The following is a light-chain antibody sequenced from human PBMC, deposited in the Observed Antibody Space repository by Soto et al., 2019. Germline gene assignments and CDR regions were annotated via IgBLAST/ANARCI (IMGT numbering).Light chain of an antibody. CDR2: GAS. CDR3: QQYNNWPQR. Sequence: EIVMTQSPATLSVSPGERATLSCRASQSVSSNLAWYQQKPGQAPRLLIYGASTRATGIPARFSGSGSGTEFILSISSLQSEDFAVYYCQQYNNWPQRFGQGTKV. V-gene: IGKV3-15*01. J-gene: IGKJ1*01. CDR1: QSVSSN.